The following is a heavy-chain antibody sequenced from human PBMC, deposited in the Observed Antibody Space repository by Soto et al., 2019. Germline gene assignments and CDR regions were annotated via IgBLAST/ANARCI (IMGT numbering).Heavy chain of an antibody. D-gene: IGHD3-22*01. CDR2: IYYSGST. J-gene: IGHJ5*02. V-gene: IGHV4-61*01. CDR1: GGSVSSGSYY. CDR3: ARDRDRHSSGLPSLDP. Sequence: SETLSLTCTVSGGSVSSGSYYWSWIRQPPGKGLEWIGYIYYSGSTNYNPPLKSRVTISVDTSKNQLSLKLSSVTAADTAVYYCARDRDRHSSGLPSLDPWGQGILVTVYS.